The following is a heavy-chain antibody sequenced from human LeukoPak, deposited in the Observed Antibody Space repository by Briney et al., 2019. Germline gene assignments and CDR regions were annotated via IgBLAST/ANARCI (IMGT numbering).Heavy chain of an antibody. CDR3: AKEFSSHFDY. CDR2: ISYDGGNE. D-gene: IGHD2-2*01. CDR1: GFTLSSYD. J-gene: IGHJ4*02. V-gene: IGHV3-30*18. Sequence: GGSLRLYCAASGFTLSSYDMHWVRQAPGKGLEWVAVISYDGGNEYYADSVKGRFTISRDNSKNTLYLQMNSLRAEDTAVYYCAKEFSSHFDYWGQGTLVTVSS.